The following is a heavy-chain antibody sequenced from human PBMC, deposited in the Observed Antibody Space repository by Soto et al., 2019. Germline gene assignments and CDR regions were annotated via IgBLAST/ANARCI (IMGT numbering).Heavy chain of an antibody. Sequence: SETLSLTCTVSGGSISSYYWSWIRQPPGKGLEWIGYIYYSGSTNYNPSLKSRVTISVDTSKNQFSLKLSSLTAADTAVYYCASGPDILTGYSLYYFDYWGQGTLVTVSS. CDR3: ASGPDILTGYSLYYFDY. CDR1: GGSISSYY. D-gene: IGHD3-9*01. V-gene: IGHV4-59*01. J-gene: IGHJ4*02. CDR2: IYYSGST.